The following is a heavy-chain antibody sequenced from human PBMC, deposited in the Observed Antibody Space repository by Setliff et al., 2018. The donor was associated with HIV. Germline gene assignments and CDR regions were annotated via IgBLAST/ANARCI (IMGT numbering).Heavy chain of an antibody. D-gene: IGHD2-21*02. CDR3: ARGFRVTALGPGPSEY. J-gene: IGHJ4*02. Sequence: ASVKVSCKASGYTFTTYYIHWVRQAPGQGLEWMGIINPNGGITSYAQKFQGRVTMTRDTSTSTVNLDLTSLTSDDTAVYYCARGFRVTALGPGPSEYWGQGTLVTVSS. V-gene: IGHV1-46*01. CDR2: INPNGGIT. CDR1: GYTFTTYY.